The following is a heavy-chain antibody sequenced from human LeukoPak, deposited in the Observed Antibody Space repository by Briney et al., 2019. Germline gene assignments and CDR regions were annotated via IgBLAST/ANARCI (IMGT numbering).Heavy chain of an antibody. Sequence: PSETLSLTCTVCGGSISSYYWSWVRRPPGKGLEWIGYIYYSGSTNYNPSLKSRVTISVDTSKNQFSLKLSSVTAADTAVYYCARGPYGGVPRPYYFDYWGQGTLVTVSS. CDR2: IYYSGST. J-gene: IGHJ4*02. CDR1: GGSISSYY. D-gene: IGHD4/OR15-4a*01. V-gene: IGHV4-59*01. CDR3: ARGPYGGVPRPYYFDY.